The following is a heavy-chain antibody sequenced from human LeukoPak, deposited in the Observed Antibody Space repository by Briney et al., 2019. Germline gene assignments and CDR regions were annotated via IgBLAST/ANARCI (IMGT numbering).Heavy chain of an antibody. CDR3: AKPSYCTNGVCYSSSWYHFDY. Sequence: GGSLRLSCGASGFTFSSYAMSWVRQAPGKGLEWVSAISGSGGSTYYADSVKGRFTISRDNSKNTLYLQMNSLRAEDTAVYYCAKPSYCTNGVCYSSSWYHFDYWGQGTLVTVSS. J-gene: IGHJ4*02. CDR2: ISGSGGST. V-gene: IGHV3-23*01. CDR1: GFTFSSYA. D-gene: IGHD2-8*01.